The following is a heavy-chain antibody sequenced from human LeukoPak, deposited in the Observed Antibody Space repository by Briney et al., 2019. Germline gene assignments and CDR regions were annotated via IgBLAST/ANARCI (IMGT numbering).Heavy chain of an antibody. V-gene: IGHV1-3*01. CDR3: ARADILTGAFDY. J-gene: IGHJ4*02. Sequence: ASVKVSCKASGYTFTSYAMHWVRQAPEQRLEWMGWINAGNGNTKYSQKFQGRVTITRDTSASTAYMELSSLRSEDTAVYYCARADILTGAFDYWGQGTLVTVSS. D-gene: IGHD3-9*01. CDR2: INAGNGNT. CDR1: GYTFTSYA.